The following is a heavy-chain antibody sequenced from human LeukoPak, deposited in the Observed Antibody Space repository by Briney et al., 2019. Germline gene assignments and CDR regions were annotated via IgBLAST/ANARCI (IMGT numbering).Heavy chain of an antibody. J-gene: IGHJ6*03. Sequence: GGSLRLSCAASGFTFSSAWMSWVRQAPGKRLEWVGRIKSKTDGGTTDYAAPVKGRFTISRDDSKNTLYLQMNSLKTEDTAVYYCATEQENCDSSGYYSNYYYYMDVWGKGTTVTVSS. CDR2: IKSKTDGGTT. V-gene: IGHV3-15*01. CDR1: GFTFSSAW. CDR3: ATEQENCDSSGYYSNYYYYMDV. D-gene: IGHD3-22*01.